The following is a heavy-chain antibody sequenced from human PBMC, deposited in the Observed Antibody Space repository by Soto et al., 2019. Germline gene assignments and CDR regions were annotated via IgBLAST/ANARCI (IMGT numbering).Heavy chain of an antibody. Sequence: QVQLVQSGAEVKKPGSSVKVSCKASGGTFSSHAFTWVRQAPVQVLEWMGGIIPIFGPANYAQNFQGRVTIAADRSTSTIYMELSSLRSEDTAVYYCAKSYNGYCSSANCYRANWFDPWGQGTLVTVSS. CDR1: GGTFSSHA. V-gene: IGHV1-69*06. CDR2: IIPIFGPA. J-gene: IGHJ5*02. CDR3: AKSYNGYCSSANCYRANWFDP. D-gene: IGHD2-2*03.